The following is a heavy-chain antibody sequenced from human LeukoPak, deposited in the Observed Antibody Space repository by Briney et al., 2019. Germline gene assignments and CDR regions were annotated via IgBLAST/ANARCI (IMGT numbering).Heavy chain of an antibody. J-gene: IGHJ4*02. D-gene: IGHD6-19*01. V-gene: IGHV3-23*01. CDR3: AKTTAGYSSGRYPGWPVDY. CDR2: ISGSGGST. CDR1: GFTFGSYA. Sequence: GGSLRLSCAASGFTFGSYAMYWVRQAPGEGLEWVSGISGSGGSTFYADSVKGRFTISRDNSENTVYLQMNSLRADDTAVYYCAKTTAGYSSGRYPGWPVDYWGQGTLVTVSS.